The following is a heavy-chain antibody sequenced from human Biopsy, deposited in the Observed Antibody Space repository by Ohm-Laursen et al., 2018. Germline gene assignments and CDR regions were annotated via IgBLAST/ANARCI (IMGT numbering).Heavy chain of an antibody. CDR3: ARDGKRWDYSTYFSWHFDL. CDR1: GFTFTSYA. Sequence: SLRLSCTASGFTFTSYAMHWVRQAPGKGLEWVAVISYDGSGEYYADSLQGRFIISRDNLKNTVDLQMNSLRAEDTAVYFCARDGKRWDYSTYFSWHFDLWGRGTLVTVSS. D-gene: IGHD4-11*01. V-gene: IGHV3-30*03. J-gene: IGHJ2*01. CDR2: ISYDGSGE.